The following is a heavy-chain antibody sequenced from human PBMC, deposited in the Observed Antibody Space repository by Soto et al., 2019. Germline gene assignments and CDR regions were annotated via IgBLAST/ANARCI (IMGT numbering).Heavy chain of an antibody. V-gene: IGHV3-30-3*01. CDR1: GFTFNNYA. CDR3: SREHYMMKAFDL. J-gene: IGHJ3*01. CDR2: IANDGSSI. D-gene: IGHD4-4*01. Sequence: QVQLVESGGGVVQPGRSLRLSCRASGFTFNNYAFHWVRQAPGKGLEWVAVIANDGSSIYYADSVKGRFTISRYTTKNTLYPQMNSLKTEDTAVYSGSREHYMMKAFDLWGKGTKVTVSS.